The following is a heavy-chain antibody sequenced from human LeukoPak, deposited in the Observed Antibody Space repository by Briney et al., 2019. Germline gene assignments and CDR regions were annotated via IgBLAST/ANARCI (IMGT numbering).Heavy chain of an antibody. D-gene: IGHD3-10*01. CDR2: FDPEDGET. CDR1: GYTLTELS. V-gene: IGHV1-24*01. Sequence: ASVKVSCKVSGYTLTELSMHWVRQAPGKGLEWMGGFDPEDGETIYAQKFQGRVTMTEDTSTDTAYMELSSLRSEDTAVYYCATPGPLWFGERYAFDIWGQGTMVTVSS. J-gene: IGHJ3*02. CDR3: ATPGPLWFGERYAFDI.